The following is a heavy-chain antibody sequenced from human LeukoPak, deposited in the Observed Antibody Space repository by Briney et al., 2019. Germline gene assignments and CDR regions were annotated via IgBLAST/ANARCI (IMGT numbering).Heavy chain of an antibody. CDR2: IRADGTT. CDR1: GFTFSNAW. V-gene: IGHV3-15*01. Sequence: GGSLRPSCAASGFTFSNAWMSWVRQAPGKGLEWVARIRADGTTDYAAPVKGRFTISRDDSMNTLSLQMDSLKTGDTAVYYYAADVPSPLAQIDYWGQGTPVTVSS. CDR3: AADVPSPLAQIDY. J-gene: IGHJ4*02. D-gene: IGHD1-14*01.